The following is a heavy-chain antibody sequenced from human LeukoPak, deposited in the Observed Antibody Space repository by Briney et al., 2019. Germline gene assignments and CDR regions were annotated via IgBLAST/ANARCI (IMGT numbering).Heavy chain of an antibody. J-gene: IGHJ4*02. V-gene: IGHV3-7*01. D-gene: IGHD5-12*01. CDR2: INQDGSKE. Sequence: GGSLRLSCAASGFTFSNYWMTWVRQAPGKGLEWVAHINQDGSKEYYMDSVKARFTIYRDNAKNSLSLQMNSLRAEDTAVYYCVRDGGVSGYDLLDYWGQGTLVTVSS. CDR3: VRDGGVSGYDLLDY. CDR1: GFTFSNYW.